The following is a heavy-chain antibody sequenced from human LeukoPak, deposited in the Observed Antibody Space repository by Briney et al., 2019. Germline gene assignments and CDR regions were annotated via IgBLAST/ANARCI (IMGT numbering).Heavy chain of an antibody. D-gene: IGHD2-8*01. Sequence: RSETLSLTCTVAGASVSSYYCGSVRQPPGEGLEWIGYIYTSGSTNYNPSLKSRVTISVDTSKNQFSLKLSSVTAADTAVYYCASSSMVYAPVDYWGQGTLVTVSS. CDR3: ASSSMVYAPVDY. CDR2: IYTSGST. CDR1: GASVSSYY. J-gene: IGHJ4*02. V-gene: IGHV4-4*09.